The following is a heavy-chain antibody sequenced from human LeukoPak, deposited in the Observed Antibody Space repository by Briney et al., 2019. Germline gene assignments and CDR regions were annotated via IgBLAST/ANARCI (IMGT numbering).Heavy chain of an antibody. CDR3: ARGQVSSGWYRSGGQNYYYYMDV. CDR1: GGSISSYY. Sequence: SETLSLTCTVSGGSISSYYWSWIRQPPGKGLEWIGEINHSGSTNYNPSLKSRVTISVDTSKNQFSLKLSSVTAADTAVYYCARGQVSSGWYRSGGQNYYYYMDVWGKGTTVTVSS. J-gene: IGHJ6*03. CDR2: INHSGST. V-gene: IGHV4-34*01. D-gene: IGHD6-19*01.